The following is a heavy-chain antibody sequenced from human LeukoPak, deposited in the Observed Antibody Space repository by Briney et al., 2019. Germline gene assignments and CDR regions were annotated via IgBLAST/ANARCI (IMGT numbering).Heavy chain of an antibody. CDR1: GFTFDDYD. Sequence: PGGSLRLSCAASGFTFDDYDMSWVRQAPGKGLEWGSGINWNADRTGYADSVKGRFTISRDNAKNSLYLQMNSLTAEDTALYYCAAMIAVVAALDYWGQGTLVTVSS. CDR2: INWNADRT. V-gene: IGHV3-20*04. J-gene: IGHJ4*02. D-gene: IGHD3-22*01. CDR3: AAMIAVVAALDY.